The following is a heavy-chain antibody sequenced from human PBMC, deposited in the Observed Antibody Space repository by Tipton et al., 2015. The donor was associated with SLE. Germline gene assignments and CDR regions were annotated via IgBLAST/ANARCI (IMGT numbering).Heavy chain of an antibody. Sequence: TLSLTCAVYGGSFSGYYWSWIRQPPGKGLEWIGEINHSGSTNYNPSLKSRVTISGDTSKNQFSLKMSSMTAADTAVYYCAREATDWGQGTLVTVSS. V-gene: IGHV4-34*01. CDR3: AREATD. CDR1: GGSFSGYY. CDR2: INHSGST. J-gene: IGHJ1*01.